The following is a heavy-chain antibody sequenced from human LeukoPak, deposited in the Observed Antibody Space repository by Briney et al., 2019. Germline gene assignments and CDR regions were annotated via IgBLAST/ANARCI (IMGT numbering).Heavy chain of an antibody. CDR1: GGSISNYY. J-gene: IGHJ4*02. V-gene: IGHV4-59*01. D-gene: IGHD5-18*01. CDR2: IFYSGRT. Sequence: SETLSLTCTVSGGSISNYYWNWIRQPPGKGLEWIGYIFYSGRTNYNPSLKSRVTLSVDTSKNWFSLRLTSVTAADTAVYYCARGQKYTSGYRVTELGSRYSDYWGQGARVTVSS. CDR3: ARGQKYTSGYRVTELGSRYSDY.